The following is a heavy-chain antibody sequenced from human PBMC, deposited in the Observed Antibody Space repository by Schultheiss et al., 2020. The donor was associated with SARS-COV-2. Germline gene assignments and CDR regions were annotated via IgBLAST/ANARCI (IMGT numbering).Heavy chain of an antibody. J-gene: IGHJ4*02. D-gene: IGHD3-22*01. CDR2: INHSGST. CDR1: GGSFSGYY. CDR3: ARDDGSSGIADH. V-gene: IGHV4-34*01. Sequence: SETLSLTCAVYGGSFSGYYWSWIRQPPGKGLEWIGEINHSGSTNYNPSLKSRVTISVDTSKNQFSLRLNSVTAADTAVYYCARDDGSSGIADHWGQGAPVTVSS.